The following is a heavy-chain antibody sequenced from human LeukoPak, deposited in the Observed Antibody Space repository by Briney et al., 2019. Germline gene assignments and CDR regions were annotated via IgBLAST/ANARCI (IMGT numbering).Heavy chain of an antibody. CDR2: INSSGGST. D-gene: IGHD3-10*01. CDR3: ARSYGSGSSPNWFDP. Sequence: GASVKVSCKASGYTFTSYYMHWVRQAPGQGLEWMGIINSSGGSTSYAQKFQGRVTMTRDTSTSTVYMELSSLRSEDTAVYYCARSYGSGSSPNWFDPWGQGTLVTVSS. J-gene: IGHJ5*02. V-gene: IGHV1-46*01. CDR1: GYTFTSYY.